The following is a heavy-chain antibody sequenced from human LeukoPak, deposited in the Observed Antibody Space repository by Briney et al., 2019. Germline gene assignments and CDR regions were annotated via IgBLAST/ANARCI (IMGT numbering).Heavy chain of an antibody. CDR1: GYTFSSYG. D-gene: IGHD6-19*01. J-gene: IGHJ4*02. CDR3: ARDPTGWSPSFDY. V-gene: IGHV1-18*01. CDR2: ISGYNGNT. Sequence: GASVKASCKASGYTFSSYGISWVRQAPGQGLEWMGWISGYNGNTNYAQKLQGRVTMTTDTSTSTAYMELRSLRSDDTAVYYCARDPTGWSPSFDYWGQGTLVTVSS.